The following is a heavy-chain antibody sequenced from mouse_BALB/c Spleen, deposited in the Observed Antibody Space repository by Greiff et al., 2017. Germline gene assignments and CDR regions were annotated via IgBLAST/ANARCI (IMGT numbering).Heavy chain of an antibody. CDR1: GFNIKDYY. CDR3: ARSDYYGSTMDY. D-gene: IGHD1-1*01. V-gene: IGHV14-4*02. CDR2: IDPENGDT. J-gene: IGHJ4*01. Sequence: VQLQQSGAELVRSGASVNLSCTASGFNIKDYYMHWVKQRPEQGLEWIGWIDPENGDTEYAPKFQGKATMTADTSSNTAYLQLSSLTSEDTAVYYCARSDYYGSTMDYWGQGTSVTVSS.